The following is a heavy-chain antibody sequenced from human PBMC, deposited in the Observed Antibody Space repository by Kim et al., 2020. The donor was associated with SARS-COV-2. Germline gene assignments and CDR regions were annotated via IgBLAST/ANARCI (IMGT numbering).Heavy chain of an antibody. D-gene: IGHD4-4*01. J-gene: IGHJ6*02. CDR3: ARGHTVTTFYYYYDMAV. Sequence: PSVKSRVTISVDTSKNQFSLKRSSVTAADTAVYYCARGHTVTTFYYYYDMAVWGQGTTVTVSS. V-gene: IGHV4-34*01.